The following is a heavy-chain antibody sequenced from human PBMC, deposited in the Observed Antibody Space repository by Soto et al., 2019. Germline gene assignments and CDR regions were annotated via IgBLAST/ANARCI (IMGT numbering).Heavy chain of an antibody. CDR1: GGSISSSNW. D-gene: IGHD3-10*01. CDR3: ARRWMVRRVMNGFDP. Sequence: QVQLQESGPGLVKPSGTLSLTCAVSGGSISSSNWWSWVRQPPGKGLEWIGEIYHSGSTNYNPSLKSRVTRSVEKSKLQFSLKLSSVTAADTAVYYCARRWMVRRVMNGFDPWGQGTRVTVSS. J-gene: IGHJ5*02. CDR2: IYHSGST. V-gene: IGHV4-4*02.